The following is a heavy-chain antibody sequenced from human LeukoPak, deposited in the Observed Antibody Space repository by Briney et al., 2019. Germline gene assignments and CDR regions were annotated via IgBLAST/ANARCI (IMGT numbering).Heavy chain of an antibody. CDR1: GFTLSSNY. CDR2: IYSGGRT. Sequence: GGSLRLSCAASGFTLSSNYMSWVRQAPGKGLERVSVIYSGGRTYYADSVKGRFTISRDNSKNTPYLQMNSLRAEDTAVYYCARGMVVVAATYTYYYYGMDVWGQGTTVTVSS. J-gene: IGHJ6*02. CDR3: ARGMVVVAATYTYYYYGMDV. V-gene: IGHV3-53*01. D-gene: IGHD2-15*01.